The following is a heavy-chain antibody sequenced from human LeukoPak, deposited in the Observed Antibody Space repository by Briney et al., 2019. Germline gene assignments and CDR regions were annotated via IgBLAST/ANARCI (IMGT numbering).Heavy chain of an antibody. Sequence: GGSLRLSCAASGFTFSSYAMSWVRQAPGKGLECVSAISGSGGSTYYADSVKGRFTISRDNSKNTLYLQMNSLRAEDTAVYYCAKEGDYDILTGYYGVDYWGQGTLVTVSS. V-gene: IGHV3-23*01. CDR3: AKEGDYDILTGYYGVDY. CDR2: ISGSGGST. CDR1: GFTFSSYA. J-gene: IGHJ4*02. D-gene: IGHD3-9*01.